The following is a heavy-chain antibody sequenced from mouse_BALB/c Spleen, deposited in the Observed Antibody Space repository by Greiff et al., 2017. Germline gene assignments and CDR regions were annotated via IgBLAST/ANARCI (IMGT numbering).Heavy chain of an antibody. CDR2: ISYDGSN. Sequence: EVQLQESGPGLVKPSQSLSLTCSVTGYSITSGYYWNWIRQFPGNKLEWMGYISYDGSNNYNPSLKNRISITRDTSKNQFFLKLNSVTTEDTATYYCASHYGSSLDYWGQGTTLTVSS. D-gene: IGHD1-1*01. CDR3: ASHYGSSLDY. V-gene: IGHV3-6*02. CDR1: GYSITSGYY. J-gene: IGHJ2*01.